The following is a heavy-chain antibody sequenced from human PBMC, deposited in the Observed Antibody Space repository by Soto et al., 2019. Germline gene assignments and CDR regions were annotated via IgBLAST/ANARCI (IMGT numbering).Heavy chain of an antibody. V-gene: IGHV3-23*01. Sequence: GGSLRLSCAASGFTFSSYAMSWVRQAPGKGLEWVAAISGSGGSTYYADSVKGRFTISRDNSKNKMYLQMNSLRAEDTAVYYCSKGNWGSFDYWGQGTLVTVSS. J-gene: IGHJ4*02. CDR1: GFTFSSYA. CDR3: SKGNWGSFDY. D-gene: IGHD7-27*01. CDR2: ISGSGGST.